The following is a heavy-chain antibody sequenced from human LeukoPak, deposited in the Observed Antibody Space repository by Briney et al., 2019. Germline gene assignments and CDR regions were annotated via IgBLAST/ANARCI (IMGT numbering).Heavy chain of an antibody. CDR2: LNLDGSEK. CDR1: GFTVTSSW. J-gene: IGHJ4*02. Sequence: GSLRLSCAASGFTVTSSWMSWVRQAPGKGLEWVANLNLDGSEKYYVDSVKGRFTISRDNGKNSLFLQLNSLRAEDTAVYYCAKSIGCVGARSYGVYYFDYWGQGTLVTVSS. CDR3: AKSIGCVGARSYGVYYFDY. D-gene: IGHD2-21*01. V-gene: IGHV3-7*01.